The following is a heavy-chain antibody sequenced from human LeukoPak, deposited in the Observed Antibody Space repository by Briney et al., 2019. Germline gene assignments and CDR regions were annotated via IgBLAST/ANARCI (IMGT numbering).Heavy chain of an antibody. CDR3: AREGIVVVPAAIIQYYMDV. CDR1: GFTFSSYS. CDR2: IKQDGSEK. V-gene: IGHV3-7*01. D-gene: IGHD2-2*02. Sequence: PGGSLRLSCAASGFTFSSYSMNWVRQAPGKGLEWVANIKQDGSEKYYVDSVKGRFTISRDNAKNSLYLQMNSLRAEDTAVYYCAREGIVVVPAAIIQYYMDVWGKGTTVTVSS. J-gene: IGHJ6*03.